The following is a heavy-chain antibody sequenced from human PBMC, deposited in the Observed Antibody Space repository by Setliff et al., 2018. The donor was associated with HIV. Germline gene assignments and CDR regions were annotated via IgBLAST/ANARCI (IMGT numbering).Heavy chain of an antibody. J-gene: IGHJ5*01. CDR2: IHYTGSN. V-gene: IGHV4-31*02. CDR1: GGSVTSGGHY. Sequence: PSETLSLTCTVSGGSVTSGGHYWSWIRQQPGKAPEWIGYIHYTGSNFYNPSFTSRLTISIDTSKNQFSLKLTSMTAADTAVYFCARGGNSRAAWFDSWGQGTLVTVSS. CDR3: ARGGNSRAAWFDS. D-gene: IGHD6-6*01.